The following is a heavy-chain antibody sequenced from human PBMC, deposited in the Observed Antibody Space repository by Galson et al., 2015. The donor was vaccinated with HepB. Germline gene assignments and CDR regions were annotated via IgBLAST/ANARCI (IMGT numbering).Heavy chain of an antibody. D-gene: IGHD6-19*01. CDR1: GFTFSDYY. J-gene: IGHJ5*02. CDR2: ISGSARYT. V-gene: IGHV3-11*06. Sequence: LRLSCAASGFTFSDYYMSWIRQAPGKGLEWVSYISGSARYTKYADSVKGRFTISRDNAKNSLYLQMNSLRAEDTAVYYCARVVTVAGHLGPWGQGTRVTGSS. CDR3: ARVVTVAGHLGP.